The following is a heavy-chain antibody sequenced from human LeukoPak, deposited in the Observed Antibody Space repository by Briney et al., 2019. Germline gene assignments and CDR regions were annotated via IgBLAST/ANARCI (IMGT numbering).Heavy chain of an antibody. D-gene: IGHD3-9*01. CDR1: GFTFSSYW. J-gene: IGHJ4*02. CDR2: IKQDGSEK. Sequence: PGGSLRLSCAASGFTFSSYWMSWVRQAPGKGLEWVANIKQDGSEKYYVDSVKGRFTISRDNAKNSLYLQMNSLRAEDTAVYYCARLTTYYDILTGSQGGVFDYWGQGTLVTVSS. V-gene: IGHV3-7*01. CDR3: ARLTTYYDILTGSQGGVFDY.